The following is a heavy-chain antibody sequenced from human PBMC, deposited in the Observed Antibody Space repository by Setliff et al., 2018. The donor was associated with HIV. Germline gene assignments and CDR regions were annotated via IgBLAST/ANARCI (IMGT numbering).Heavy chain of an antibody. Sequence: PGGSLRLSCAASGFAFSSHQMSWVRQAPGKGLEWVAKIRQDGTDKYYVDSVKGRFTISRDNAKNSLYLQMNSLRAEDTAIYYCARDWRSGYDLYNGSPVYGMDVWGQGTTVTVS. CDR1: GFAFSSHQ. CDR3: ARDWRSGYDLYNGSPVYGMDV. V-gene: IGHV3-7*01. D-gene: IGHD5-12*01. CDR2: IRQDGTDK. J-gene: IGHJ6*02.